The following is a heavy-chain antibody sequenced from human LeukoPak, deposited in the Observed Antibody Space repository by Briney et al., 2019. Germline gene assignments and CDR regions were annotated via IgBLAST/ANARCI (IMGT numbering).Heavy chain of an antibody. D-gene: IGHD3-16*01. J-gene: IGHJ4*02. Sequence: GGSLRLSCAASGFTVSSNYMSWVRPAPGKGLEWVSAISGSGGGTYYADYVKGRFTLSRDNSKNRLYLQMNSLRAEDTAVYYCAKDPRRMARLITFGGGRPYYFDYWGQGTLVTVSS. CDR3: AKDPRRMARLITFGGGRPYYFDY. CDR1: GFTVSSNY. CDR2: ISGSGGGT. V-gene: IGHV3-23*01.